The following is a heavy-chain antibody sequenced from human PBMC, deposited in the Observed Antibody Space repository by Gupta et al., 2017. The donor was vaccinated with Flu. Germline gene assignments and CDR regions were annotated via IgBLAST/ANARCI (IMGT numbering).Heavy chain of an antibody. CDR1: GFTFSSYA. Sequence: EVQLLESGGGLVQPGGSLRLSCAASGFTFSSYAMSWFRQAPGKGLEWVSAISGSGGRIYYADSVKGRFTISRDDSKNTLYLQMNSLRAEDTAVYYCAKGPCSSTSCYPYYFDYWGQGTLVTVSS. V-gene: IGHV3-23*01. D-gene: IGHD2-2*01. CDR2: ISGSGGRI. J-gene: IGHJ4*02. CDR3: AKGPCSSTSCYPYYFDY.